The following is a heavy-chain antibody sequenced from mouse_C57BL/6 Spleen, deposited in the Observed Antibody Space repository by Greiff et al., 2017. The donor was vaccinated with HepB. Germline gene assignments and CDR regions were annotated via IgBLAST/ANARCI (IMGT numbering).Heavy chain of an antibody. CDR2: IHPNSGST. J-gene: IGHJ4*01. CDR1: GYTFTSYW. V-gene: IGHV1-64*01. CDR3: AREGGYFYYAMDY. Sequence: QVQLQQSGAELVKPGASVKLSCKASGYTFTSYWMHWVKQRPGQGLEWIGMIHPNSGSTNYNEKFKSKATLTVDKSSSTAYMQLSSLTSEDSAVYYCAREGGYFYYAMDYWGQGTSVPVSS. D-gene: IGHD1-1*02.